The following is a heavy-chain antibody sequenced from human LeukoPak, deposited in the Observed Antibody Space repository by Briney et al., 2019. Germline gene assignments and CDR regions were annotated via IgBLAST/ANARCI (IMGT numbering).Heavy chain of an antibody. V-gene: IGHV3-48*01. D-gene: IGHD6-25*01. J-gene: IGHJ4*02. CDR2: ISASSGSI. CDR1: GLTFSSYS. Sequence: GGSLRLSCAASGLTFSSYSMNWVRQAPGKGLEWVSYISASSGSIYYADSVKGRFTISRDNSKNTLYLQMNSLRAEDTAVYYCAKDQRLRVYWGQGTLVTVSS. CDR3: AKDQRLRVY.